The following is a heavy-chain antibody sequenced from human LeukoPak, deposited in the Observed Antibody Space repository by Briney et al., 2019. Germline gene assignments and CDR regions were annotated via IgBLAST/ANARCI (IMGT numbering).Heavy chain of an antibody. CDR3: ARLFSSTDSAWFDR. CDR1: GYLFTSYW. D-gene: IGHD2-2*01. Sequence: GASLQISCKGSGYLFTSYWIGWVRQLPGKGLEWMGIIYPGDSDTRYSPSFQGQVTISADKSISTAYLQWSSLKASDTAMYYCARLFSSTDSAWFDRWGQGTLVTVSS. V-gene: IGHV5-51*01. J-gene: IGHJ5*02. CDR2: IYPGDSDT.